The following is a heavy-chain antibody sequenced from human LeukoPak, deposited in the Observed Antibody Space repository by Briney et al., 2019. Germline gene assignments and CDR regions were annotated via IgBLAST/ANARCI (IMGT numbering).Heavy chain of an antibody. D-gene: IGHD6-19*01. J-gene: IGHJ5*02. CDR1: GYTFTGYY. V-gene: IGHV1-2*02. CDR2: INPNSGGT. CDR3: ARDSSGWYYWFDP. Sequence: ASVKVSCKASGYTFTGYYMHWVRQAPGQGLEWMGWINPNSGGTNYAQKFQGRVTMTRDTSISTAYMELSRLRSDDTAVYYYARDSSGWYYWFDPWGQGTLVTVSS.